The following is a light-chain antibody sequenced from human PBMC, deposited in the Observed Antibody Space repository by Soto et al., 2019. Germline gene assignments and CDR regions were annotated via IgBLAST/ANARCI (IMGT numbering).Light chain of an antibody. Sequence: QSVLTQPPSVSGAPGQRVTISCTGSSSNIGAGYGVHWYQQIPGAAPKLLIYGNSDRPSGVPDRFSGSKSDTSASLAITWLQAEDEADYYCQSFDGRLSGLIFGGGTKLTVL. CDR1: SSNIGAGYG. CDR2: GNS. J-gene: IGLJ2*01. V-gene: IGLV1-40*01. CDR3: QSFDGRLSGLI.